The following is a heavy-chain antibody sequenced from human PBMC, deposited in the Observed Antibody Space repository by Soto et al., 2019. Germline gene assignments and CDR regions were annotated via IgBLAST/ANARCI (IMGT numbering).Heavy chain of an antibody. D-gene: IGHD1-26*01. J-gene: IGHJ4*02. CDR2: INPKSGGT. V-gene: IGHV1-2*02. CDR3: ARDLAKGGGSAGFDY. CDR1: GYTFTVYY. Sequence: AASVKVSCKASGYTFTVYYMHWVRQAPGQGLEWMGWINPKSGGTMYPQKFQGRVTMTWDTPISTAYMALTRLRSDDTAVYYCARDLAKGGGSAGFDYWGQGXLVTVYS.